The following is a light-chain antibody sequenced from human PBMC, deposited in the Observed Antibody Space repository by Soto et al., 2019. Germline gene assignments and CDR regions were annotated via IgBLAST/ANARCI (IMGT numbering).Light chain of an antibody. CDR1: QSIGSN. CDR3: QQYNSWPPIT. Sequence: EIVLTQSPVTLSLSPGESATLSCRASQSIGSNYLAWYQQKPGQAPRLLIYDASTRATGIPDRFSGGGSGTEFTLTISSLQSEDFVVYYCQQYNSWPPITFGQGTRLEIK. CDR2: DAS. V-gene: IGKV3-15*01. J-gene: IGKJ5*01.